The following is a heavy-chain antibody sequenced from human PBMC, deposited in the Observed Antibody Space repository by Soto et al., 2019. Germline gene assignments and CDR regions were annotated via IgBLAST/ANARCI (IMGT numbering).Heavy chain of an antibody. CDR1: GDSLNSYA. CDR2: ILPVFGST. CDR3: ARGEWMGALNYGTLFDS. V-gene: IGHV1-69*12. D-gene: IGHD3-10*01. Sequence: QGQLVQSGAEMKKPGSSVKVSCKTSGDSLNSYAISWVRQAPGPGFEWMGGILPVFGSTKYAQKFQGRVTITADGSTSTAYMELSSLTSHDTAVYYCARGEWMGALNYGTLFDSWGQGTLVIVSS. J-gene: IGHJ4*02.